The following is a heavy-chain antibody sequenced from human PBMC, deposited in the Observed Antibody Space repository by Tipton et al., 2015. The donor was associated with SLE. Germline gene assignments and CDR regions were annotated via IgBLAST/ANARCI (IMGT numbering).Heavy chain of an antibody. CDR3: AREVDYYDSSGDYYYYGMDV. J-gene: IGHJ6*02. V-gene: IGHV4-4*07. CDR1: GGSISSYY. Sequence: TLSLTCTVSGGSISSYYWSWVRPPAGKGLEWIGRIYTSGSTNYNPSLKSRVTMSVDTSKNQFSLKLSSVTAADTAVYYCAREVDYYDSSGDYYYYGMDVWGQGTTVTVSS. CDR2: IYTSGST. D-gene: IGHD3-22*01.